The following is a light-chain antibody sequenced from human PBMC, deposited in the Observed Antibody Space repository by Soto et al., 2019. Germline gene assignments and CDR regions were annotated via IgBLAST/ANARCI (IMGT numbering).Light chain of an antibody. Sequence: DIQMTQSPYSLSASVGDRVTITCQASQDISNYLNWYQQKPGKAPKLLIYDASNLETGVPSRFSGSGSGTDFTFTISRLQPEDIATYYCQQYDNPLFTFGPGTKVDIK. J-gene: IGKJ3*01. CDR1: QDISNY. V-gene: IGKV1-33*01. CDR2: DAS. CDR3: QQYDNPLFT.